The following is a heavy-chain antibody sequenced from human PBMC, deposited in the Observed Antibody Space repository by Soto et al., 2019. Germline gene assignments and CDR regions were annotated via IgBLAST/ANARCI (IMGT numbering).Heavy chain of an antibody. J-gene: IGHJ3*02. CDR1: GFTFSNYA. D-gene: IGHD1-7*01. Sequence: QVQLVESGGGVVQPGRSLRLSCAASGFTFSNYAIQWVRQAPGKGLEWVAIISYDGSNKYYADSVKGRFTSSRDNSKNTLYLQMNSRRPEDTAVYYCARDVTGSTRGCDIWGQGTMVTVSS. CDR3: ARDVTGSTRGCDI. V-gene: IGHV3-30-3*01. CDR2: ISYDGSNK.